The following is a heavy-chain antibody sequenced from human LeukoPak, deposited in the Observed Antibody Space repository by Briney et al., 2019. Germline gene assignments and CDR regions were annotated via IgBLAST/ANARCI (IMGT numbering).Heavy chain of an antibody. D-gene: IGHD3-10*01. V-gene: IGHV5-51*01. CDR3: ARYGSGTIFDY. CDR2: IYPGDSDT. CDR1: GYSFTSYW. J-gene: IGHJ4*02. Sequence: GASLKISCKASGYSFTSYWIGWVRQMPGQGLEWMGIIYPGDSDTRYSPSFQGHVTISADKSISTAYLQWSSLKASDTAMYYCARYGSGTIFDYWGQGTLVTVSS.